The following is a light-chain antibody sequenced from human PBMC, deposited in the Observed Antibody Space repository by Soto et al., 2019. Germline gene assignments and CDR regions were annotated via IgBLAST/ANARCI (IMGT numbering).Light chain of an antibody. CDR2: AAS. Sequence: EIVMTQSPATLSVSPGERVTLSCRASQSVSSNLAWYQQKPGQAPRLLIYAASTRATGIPARFSGSGSGTEFTLTISSLQSEDFAVYYCQQRSNWPRTFGQGTKV. CDR1: QSVSSN. V-gene: IGKV3D-15*01. J-gene: IGKJ1*01. CDR3: QQRSNWPRT.